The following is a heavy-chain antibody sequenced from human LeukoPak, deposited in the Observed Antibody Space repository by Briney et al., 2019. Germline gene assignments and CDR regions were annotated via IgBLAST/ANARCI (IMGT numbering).Heavy chain of an antibody. CDR3: ARRLGYCSGGSCPRRDAFDI. CDR2: INPSGGST. CDR1: GYTFTSYY. V-gene: IGHV1-46*01. D-gene: IGHD2-15*01. J-gene: IGHJ3*02. Sequence: ASVKVSCTASGYTFTSYYMHWVRQAPGQGLGWMGIINPSGGSTSYAQKFQGRVTMTRDTSTSTVYMELSSLRSEDTAVYYCARRLGYCSGGSCPRRDAFDIWGQGTLVTVS.